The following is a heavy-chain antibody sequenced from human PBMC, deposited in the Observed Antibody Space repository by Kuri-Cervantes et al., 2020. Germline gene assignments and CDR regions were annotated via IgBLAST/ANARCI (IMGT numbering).Heavy chain of an antibody. CDR1: RFTFSNYG. J-gene: IGHJ6*03. CDR2: ISSSGSTI. CDR3: ARDSRIAVAGYYYYYMDV. V-gene: IGHV3-48*04. Sequence: GGSLRLSCAASRFTFSNYGMHWVRQAPGKGLEWVSYISSSGSTIYYADSVKGRFTISRDNAKNSLYLQMNSLRAEDTAVYYCARDSRIAVAGYYYYYMDVWGKGTTVTVSS. D-gene: IGHD6-19*01.